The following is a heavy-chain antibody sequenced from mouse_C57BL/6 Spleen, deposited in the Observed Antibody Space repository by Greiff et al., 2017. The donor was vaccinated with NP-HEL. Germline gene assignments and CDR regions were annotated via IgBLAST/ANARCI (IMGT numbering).Heavy chain of an antibody. J-gene: IGHJ4*01. CDR3: ARGGTTASYAMDY. CDR1: GYTFTTYP. Sequence: VQVVESGAELVKPGASVKMSCKASGYTFTTYPIEWMKQNHGKSLEWIGNFHPYNDDTKYNEKFKGKATLTVEKSSSTVYLELSRLTSDDSAVYYCARGGTTASYAMDYWGQGTSVTVSS. D-gene: IGHD1-2*01. CDR2: FHPYNDDT. V-gene: IGHV1-47*01.